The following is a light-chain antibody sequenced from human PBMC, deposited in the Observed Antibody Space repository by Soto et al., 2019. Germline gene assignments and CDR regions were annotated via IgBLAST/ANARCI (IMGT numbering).Light chain of an antibody. CDR3: HQLKSYPLT. J-gene: IGKJ5*01. V-gene: IGKV1-9*01. Sequence: DIQLTQSPSLLSASVGDRVTITCRASQGISTYLAWYQQKPGRAPKLLVSAADTLQSGVPSRFSGSGSGTEFTLTINSLQPEDFATYYCHQLKSYPLTFGQGTRLEIK. CDR1: QGISTY. CDR2: AAD.